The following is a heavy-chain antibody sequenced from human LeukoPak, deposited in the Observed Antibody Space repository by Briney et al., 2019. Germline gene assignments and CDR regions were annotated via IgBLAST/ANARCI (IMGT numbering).Heavy chain of an antibody. D-gene: IGHD2-21*01. V-gene: IGHV3-30*02. J-gene: IGHJ3*01. Sequence: GGSLRLSCAASGFTFSSYGMHWVRQVPGEGVEWVAFIRYDGTSKYYADSVKGRFTISRDNSRNSVYLQMNSLTTDDTAVYYCAKDGLSRDTDFWGQGTMVTVSS. CDR2: IRYDGTSK. CDR3: AKDGLSRDTDF. CDR1: GFTFSSYG.